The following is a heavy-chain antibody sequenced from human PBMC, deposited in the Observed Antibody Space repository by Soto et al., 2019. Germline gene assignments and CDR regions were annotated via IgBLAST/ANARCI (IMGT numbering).Heavy chain of an antibody. CDR1: GDSIYRSYW. J-gene: IGHJ4*02. V-gene: IGHV4-4*02. CDR2: IFHTGTT. CDR3: ARSARYGVVGDY. Sequence: QVQLLESGPGLVKPSGTLSLTCGVSGDSIYRSYWWSWVRLPPGKGPEWIGEIFHTGTTNYNPSHKSRLTMSVDKSKKEISLKLDSVTAADTAVYFCARSARYGVVGDYWGQGTGVTVSS. D-gene: IGHD2-15*01.